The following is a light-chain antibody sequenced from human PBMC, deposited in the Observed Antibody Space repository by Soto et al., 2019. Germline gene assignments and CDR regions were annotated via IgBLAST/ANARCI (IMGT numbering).Light chain of an antibody. CDR3: QQRTNWPLT. CDR1: QSVSKY. J-gene: IGKJ4*01. CDR2: DAS. Sequence: EIQLTQSPATLSLSPGERATLSCRASQSVSKYLAWYQQKPGQAPRLLIYDASNRATGIPARFSGSGSGTDFTLTISSLEPEDFAVYYCQQRTNWPLTFGGGTKVEIK. V-gene: IGKV3-11*01.